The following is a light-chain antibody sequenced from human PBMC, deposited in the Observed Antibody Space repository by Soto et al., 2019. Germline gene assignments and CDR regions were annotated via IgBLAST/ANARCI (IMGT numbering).Light chain of an antibody. V-gene: IGKV3-20*01. CDR1: QSVSNNY. CDR2: GSS. Sequence: EVVLTQSPGTLSLSPGERDPLSCRASQSVSNNYFAWYQQKPGQAPRLLIFGSSDRATGIPDRFSGSGSGTDFTLTISRLEPEDFAVYYCQQYGSSPPYTLGQGTKLEIK. J-gene: IGKJ2*01. CDR3: QQYGSSPPYT.